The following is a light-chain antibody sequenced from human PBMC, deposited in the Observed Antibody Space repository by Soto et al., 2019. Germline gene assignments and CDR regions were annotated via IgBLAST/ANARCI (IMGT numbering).Light chain of an antibody. CDR1: QSVSIL. Sequence: EIVMTQSPATLSVSPGERATLSCRASQSVSILLAWYQQKPGQAPRLLIYGVSNRATGVPDRFSGSGSGTDFTLTISRLEPEDFAVFYCQQYGNSPITFGQGTRLEIK. CDR2: GVS. V-gene: IGKV3-20*01. J-gene: IGKJ5*01. CDR3: QQYGNSPIT.